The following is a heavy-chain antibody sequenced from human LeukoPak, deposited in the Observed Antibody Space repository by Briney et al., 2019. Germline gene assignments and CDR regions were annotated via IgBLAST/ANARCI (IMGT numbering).Heavy chain of an antibody. CDR2: IYYSGST. J-gene: IGHJ6*03. Sequence: SETLSLTCTVSGGSISSSSYYWGWIRQPPGKGLEWIGSIYYSGSTYYNPSLKSRVTISVDTSKNQFSLKLSSVTAAETALYYCARXLRFLEWADNMDVWGKGTTVTVSS. D-gene: IGHD3-3*01. CDR3: ARXLRFLEWADNMDV. V-gene: IGHV4-39*01. CDR1: GGSISSSSYY.